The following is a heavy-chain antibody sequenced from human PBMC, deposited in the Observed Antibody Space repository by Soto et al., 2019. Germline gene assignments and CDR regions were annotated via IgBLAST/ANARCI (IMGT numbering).Heavy chain of an antibody. D-gene: IGHD5-12*01. J-gene: IGHJ4*02. Sequence: SETLSLTCAVYGGNFSGYYWSWIRQPPGKGLEWIGEINHSGSTNYNPSLKSRVTISVDTSKNQFSLKLSSVTAADTAVYYCARGRKMVATIWGQGTLVTVSS. CDR1: GGNFSGYY. V-gene: IGHV4-34*01. CDR3: ARGRKMVATI. CDR2: INHSGST.